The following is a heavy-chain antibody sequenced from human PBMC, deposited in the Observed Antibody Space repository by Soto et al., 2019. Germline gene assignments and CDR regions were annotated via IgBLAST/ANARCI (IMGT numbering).Heavy chain of an antibody. V-gene: IGHV4-4*02. J-gene: IGHJ5*01. Sequence: PSETLSLTCGVSGGTVASSQWWSWVRHSPSRGLELIGNVYHTGDTNFNPSLQSRVTFSVDKSNNQFSLRLTSLTAADTAVLFCTREIVSAGGNNYFDAWGHGTLVT. CDR3: TREIVSAGGNNYFDA. CDR1: GGTVASSQW. CDR2: VYHTGDT. D-gene: IGHD4-4*01.